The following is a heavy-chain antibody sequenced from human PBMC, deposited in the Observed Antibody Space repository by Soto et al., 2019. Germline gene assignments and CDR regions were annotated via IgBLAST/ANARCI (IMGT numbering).Heavy chain of an antibody. CDR2: IYYSGST. V-gene: IGHV4-59*01. Sequence: SETLSLTCTVSGGSISSYYWSWIRQPPGKGLEWVGYIYYSGSTNYNPSLKSRVTISVDTSKNQFSLKLSSVTAADTAVYYCARATPFSKYCISTSCYPDYFDYWGQGTLVTVSS. CDR1: GGSISSYY. CDR3: ARATPFSKYCISTSCYPDYFDY. D-gene: IGHD2-2*01. J-gene: IGHJ4*02.